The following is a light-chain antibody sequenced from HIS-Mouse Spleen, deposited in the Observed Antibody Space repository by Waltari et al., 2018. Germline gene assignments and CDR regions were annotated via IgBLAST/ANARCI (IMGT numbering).Light chain of an antibody. V-gene: IGLV2-8*01. CDR3: SSYAGSNNYV. Sequence: QSALTQPPSASGSPGQSVTISCTGTSSDVGGYTYVSWYQQHPGKAPKLMIYAVSKRPSGVPDRFSGSKSGNTASLTVSGLQAEDEADYYCSSYAGSNNYVFGTGTKVTVL. J-gene: IGLJ1*01. CDR2: AVS. CDR1: SSDVGGYTY.